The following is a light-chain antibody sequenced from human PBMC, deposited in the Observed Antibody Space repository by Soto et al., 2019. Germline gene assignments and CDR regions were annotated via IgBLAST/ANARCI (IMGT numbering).Light chain of an antibody. CDR3: QHYDSSPPIT. Sequence: EIVLTQSPGTLSLSPGERATLSCRASQSVTNSYLAWYQQKPGQAPRLLIYGASSRATGIPDRFSGSGSGTDFTLTISRLEPEDFAVYYCQHYDSSPPITFGHGTRLEIK. V-gene: IGKV3-20*01. CDR1: QSVTNSY. J-gene: IGKJ5*01. CDR2: GAS.